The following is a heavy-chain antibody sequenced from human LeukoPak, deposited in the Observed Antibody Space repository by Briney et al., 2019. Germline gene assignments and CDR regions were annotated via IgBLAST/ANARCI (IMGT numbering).Heavy chain of an antibody. Sequence: GGSLRLSCAASGFTFSSSAMSWVRQAPGKWLEWVSGISGSGRSTYYADSVKGRFTISRDNSKNTLYLQMNSLRAEDTAVYSCAREGWHDAFDIWGQGTMVTVSS. CDR1: GFTFSSSA. V-gene: IGHV3-23*01. CDR3: AREGWHDAFDI. D-gene: IGHD2-15*01. CDR2: ISGSGRST. J-gene: IGHJ3*02.